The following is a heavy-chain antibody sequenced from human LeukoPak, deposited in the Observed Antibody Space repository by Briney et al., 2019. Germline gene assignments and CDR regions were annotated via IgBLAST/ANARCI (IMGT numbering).Heavy chain of an antibody. Sequence: GASVKVSCKASGYTFTGYYMHWVRQAPGQGLEWMGWINPNSGGTNYAQKFQGRVTMTRDTSKNQFSLKLSSVTAADTAVYYCARHSPWYYDILTGMGFDYWGQGTLVTVSS. V-gene: IGHV1-2*02. CDR3: ARHSPWYYDILTGMGFDY. CDR1: GYTFTGYY. D-gene: IGHD3-9*01. CDR2: INPNSGGT. J-gene: IGHJ4*02.